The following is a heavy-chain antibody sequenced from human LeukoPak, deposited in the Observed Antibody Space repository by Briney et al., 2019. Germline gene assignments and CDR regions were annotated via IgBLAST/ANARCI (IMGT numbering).Heavy chain of an antibody. D-gene: IGHD3-3*01. CDR3: ARSLYDFWSGYFGFDP. J-gene: IGHJ5*02. CDR2: IYPGDSDT. Sequence: GESLKISCKGSGYSFTSYWIGWVRQMPGKGLEWMGIIYPGDSDTRYSPSFQGQVTISADKSISTAFLQWNSLKASDTAMYYCARSLYDFWSGYFGFDPWGQGTLVTVSS. V-gene: IGHV5-51*01. CDR1: GYSFTSYW.